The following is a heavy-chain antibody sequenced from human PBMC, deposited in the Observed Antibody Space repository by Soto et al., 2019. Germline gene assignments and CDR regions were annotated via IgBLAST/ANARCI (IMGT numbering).Heavy chain of an antibody. CDR1: GFSFSDYY. J-gene: IGHJ4*02. D-gene: IGHD3-22*01. CDR2: TRNKASSYTT. CDR3: AREGSSSGPDYEY. Sequence: EVQLVESGAGLVQPGGSLRLSCAASGFSFSDYYINWVRQAPGKGLEWVGRTRNKASSYTTDYAAFVKGRFTISRDDSKNLIYLQMNSLKTEDTAVYYCAREGSSSGPDYEYWGQGTLVTVSS. V-gene: IGHV3-72*01.